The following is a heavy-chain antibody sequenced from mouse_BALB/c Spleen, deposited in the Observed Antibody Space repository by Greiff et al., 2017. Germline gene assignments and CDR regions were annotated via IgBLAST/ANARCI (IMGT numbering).Heavy chain of an antibody. CDR3: ARGGDGYRMDY. J-gene: IGHJ4*01. D-gene: IGHD2-14*01. Sequence: DVKLVESGGGLVKPGGSLKLSCAASGFTFSDYYMYWVRQTPEKRLEWVATISDGGSYTYYPDSVKGRFTISRDNAKNNLYLQMSSLKSEDTAMYYCARGGDGYRMDYWGQGTSVTVSS. CDR1: GFTFSDYY. CDR2: ISDGGSYT. V-gene: IGHV5-4*02.